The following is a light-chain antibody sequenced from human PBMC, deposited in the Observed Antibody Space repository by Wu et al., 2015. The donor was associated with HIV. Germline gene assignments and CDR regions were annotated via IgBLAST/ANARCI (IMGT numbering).Light chain of an antibody. CDR2: DAS. CDR1: QSVSTY. Sequence: NVLTQSPGTLSLSPGERVTLSCRASQSVSTYLAWYQQKPGQAPRLLIYDASTRATGIPDRFSGSGSGTDFTLTISRLEPEDFAVYCCQQYGTSPPYSFGQGTKLEIK. CDR3: QQYGTSPPYS. J-gene: IGKJ2*03. V-gene: IGKV3-20*01.